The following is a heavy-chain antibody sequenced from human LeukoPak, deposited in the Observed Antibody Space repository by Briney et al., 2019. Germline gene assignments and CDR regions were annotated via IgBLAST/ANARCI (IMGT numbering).Heavy chain of an antibody. CDR2: ISSSSSYI. D-gene: IGHD6-13*01. CDR1: GFSFSSYS. J-gene: IGHJ4*02. V-gene: IGHV3-21*01. CDR3: ARDPPFIAAAGTVHY. Sequence: GGSLRLSCAASGFSFSSYSMNWVRQAPGKGLEWVSSISSSSSYIDYADSVKGRFTISRYNAKNSLYLQRNSLRAEDTAVYYCARDPPFIAAAGTVHYWRQGTLVTVSS.